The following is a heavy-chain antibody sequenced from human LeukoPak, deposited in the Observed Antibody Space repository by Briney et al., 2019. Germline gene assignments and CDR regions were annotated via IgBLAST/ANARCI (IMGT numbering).Heavy chain of an antibody. V-gene: IGHV3-66*01. CDR1: GFTVSSNY. D-gene: IGHD3-22*01. CDR3: ARANYYDSDPLDY. Sequence: GGFLRLSCAASGFTVSSNYMSWVRQAPGKGLEWVSVIYSGGSTYYADSVKGRFTISRDNSKNTLYLQMNSLRAEDTAVYYCARANYYDSDPLDYWGQGTLVTVSS. CDR2: IYSGGST. J-gene: IGHJ4*02.